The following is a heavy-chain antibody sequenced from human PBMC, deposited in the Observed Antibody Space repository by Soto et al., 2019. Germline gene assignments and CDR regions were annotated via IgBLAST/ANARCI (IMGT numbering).Heavy chain of an antibody. CDR3: ARDRGGWLVPPYYYGMDV. D-gene: IGHD6-19*01. V-gene: IGHV6-1*01. CDR2: TYYRSKWYN. J-gene: IGHJ6*02. Sequence: SQTLSLTCAVSGDSVSSNSAAWNWIRQSPSRGLEWLGRTYYRSKWYNDYAVSVKSRITINPDTSKNQFSLQLNSVTPEDTAVYYCARDRGGWLVPPYYYGMDVWGQGTTVTGSS. CDR1: GDSVSSNSAA.